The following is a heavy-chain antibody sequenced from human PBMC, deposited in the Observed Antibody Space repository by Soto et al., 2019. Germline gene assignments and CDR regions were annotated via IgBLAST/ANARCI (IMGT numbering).Heavy chain of an antibody. J-gene: IGHJ4*02. CDR3: ARAPRTYYDSSGYGPYYFDY. CDR2: IYYSGST. D-gene: IGHD3-22*01. Sequence: SETLSLTCTVSGGSISSYYWSWIRQPPGKGLEWIGYIYYSGSTNYNPSLKSRVTISVDTSKNQFSLKLSSVTAADTAVYYCARAPRTYYDSSGYGPYYFDYWGQGTLVTVSS. V-gene: IGHV4-59*01. CDR1: GGSISSYY.